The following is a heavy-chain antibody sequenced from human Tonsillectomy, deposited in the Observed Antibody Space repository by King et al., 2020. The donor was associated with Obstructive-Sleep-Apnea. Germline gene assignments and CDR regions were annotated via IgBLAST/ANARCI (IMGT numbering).Heavy chain of an antibody. CDR1: GFTFSSYS. D-gene: IGHD1-26*01. CDR2: ISSSTKTI. CDR3: ARGGVGLGAQYYFDY. Sequence: VQLVESGGGLIQPGGSLRLSCGASGFTFSSYSMNWVRQAPGKGLELVSYISSSTKTIYYADSVKGRFSISRDNAKNSLFLQMNSLRTEDTAGYYCARGGVGLGAQYYFDYWGQGTLVTVSS. V-gene: IGHV3-48*04. J-gene: IGHJ4*02.